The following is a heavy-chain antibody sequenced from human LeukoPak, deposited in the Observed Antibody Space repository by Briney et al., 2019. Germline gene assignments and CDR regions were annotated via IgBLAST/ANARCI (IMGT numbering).Heavy chain of an antibody. CDR1: GGTFSSYA. J-gene: IGHJ3*02. CDR3: ARAPGINDAFDI. V-gene: IGHV1-69*01. CDR2: IIPIFGTA. Sequence: GSSVKVSCKASGGTFSSYAISWVRQAPGQGLEWMGGIIPIFGTANYAQKLQGRVTITADESTSTAYMELSSLRSEDTAVYYCARAPGINDAFDIWGQGTMVTVSS. D-gene: IGHD1-14*01.